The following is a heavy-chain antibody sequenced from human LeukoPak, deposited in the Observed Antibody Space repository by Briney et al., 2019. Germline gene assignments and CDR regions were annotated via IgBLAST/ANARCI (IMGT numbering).Heavy chain of an antibody. CDR1: GGSFSGYY. D-gene: IGHD4/OR15-4a*01. V-gene: IGHV4-34*01. CDR2: INHSGST. J-gene: IGHJ1*01. Sequence: SETLSLTCAVYGGSFSGYYWSWIRQPPGKGLEWIGEINHSGSTNYNPSLKSRVTISVDTSKNQFSLKLSSVTAADTAVYYCAGATHQIEYFQHWGQGTLVTVSS. CDR3: AGATHQIEYFQH.